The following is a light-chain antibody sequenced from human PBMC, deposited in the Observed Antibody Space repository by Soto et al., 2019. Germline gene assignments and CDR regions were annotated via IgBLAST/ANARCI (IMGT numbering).Light chain of an antibody. CDR2: GAS. J-gene: IGKJ1*01. Sequence: EIVLTQSPGTLSLSPVERAALSCRASQSVSSSYLAWYQQKPGQAPRLLIYGASSRATGIPDRFSGSGSGTDFTLTISRLEPEDFAVYYCQQYGSSPFGQGTKVDI. CDR3: QQYGSSP. V-gene: IGKV3-20*01. CDR1: QSVSSSY.